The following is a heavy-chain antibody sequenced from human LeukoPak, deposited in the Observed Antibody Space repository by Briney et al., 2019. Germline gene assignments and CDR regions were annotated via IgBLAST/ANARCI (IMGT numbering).Heavy chain of an antibody. CDR3: TRAGYSMDTEYFQH. CDR1: EFTYSGYT. J-gene: IGHJ1*01. Sequence: KTGGSLRLSCSASEFTYSGYTMNWVRQATGKGLEWVSSISSSSGYIYYADSLRGRFTISRDNAKNSLYLQMNSLRAEDTAVYYCTRAGYSMDTEYFQHWGQGTLVTVSS. CDR2: ISSSSGYI. V-gene: IGHV3-21*01. D-gene: IGHD5-18*01.